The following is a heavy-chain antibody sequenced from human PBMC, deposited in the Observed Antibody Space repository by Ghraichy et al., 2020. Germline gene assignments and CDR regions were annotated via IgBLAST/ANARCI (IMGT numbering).Heavy chain of an antibody. CDR1: GFTFGDYA. J-gene: IGHJ4*02. CDR3: TRGAPRIAVASLDY. V-gene: IGHV3-49*03. Sequence: GGSLRLSCTASGFTFGDYAMSWFRQAPGKGLEWVGFIRSKAYGGTTEYAASVKGRFTISRDDSKSIAYLQMNSLKTEDTAVYYCTRGAPRIAVASLDYWGQGTLVTVSS. D-gene: IGHD6-19*01. CDR2: IRSKAYGGTT.